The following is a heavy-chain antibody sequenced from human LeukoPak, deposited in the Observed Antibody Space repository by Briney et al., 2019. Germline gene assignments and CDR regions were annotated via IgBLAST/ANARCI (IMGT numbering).Heavy chain of an antibody. J-gene: IGHJ4*02. CDR1: GFTFNNYA. D-gene: IGHD2-15*01. Sequence: GGSLRLSCAASGFTFNNYAMSWVRQAPGRGLEWVSSISGVGGTTFYADSVKGRFTISRDNSKNTLYLQMNSLRAEDTAVYYCAKAPLVYCSGGSCYSDYWGQGTLVTVSS. CDR2: ISGVGGTT. CDR3: AKAPLVYCSGGSCYSDY. V-gene: IGHV3-23*01.